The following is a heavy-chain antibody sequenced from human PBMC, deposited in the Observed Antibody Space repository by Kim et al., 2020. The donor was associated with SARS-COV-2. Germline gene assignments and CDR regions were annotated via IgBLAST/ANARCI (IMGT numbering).Heavy chain of an antibody. CDR3: ARGVSEPYYYGSGTEPEGGMDV. CDR2: IIPILGIA. V-gene: IGHV1-69*04. J-gene: IGHJ6*02. D-gene: IGHD3-10*01. CDR1: GGTFSSYA. Sequence: SVKVSCKASGGTFSSYAISWVRQAPGQGLEWMGRIIPILGIANYAQKFQGRVTITADKSTSTAYMELSSLRSEDTAVYYCARGVSEPYYYGSGTEPEGGMDVWGQGTTVTVSS.